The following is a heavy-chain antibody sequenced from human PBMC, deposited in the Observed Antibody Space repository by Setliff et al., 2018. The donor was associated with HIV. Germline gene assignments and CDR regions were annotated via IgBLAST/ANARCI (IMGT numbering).Heavy chain of an antibody. CDR2: ISGRGDNT. CDR3: AKDGEYYDSSGFSY. V-gene: IGHV3-23*01. D-gene: IGHD3-22*01. CDR1: GFSFRNYA. J-gene: IGHJ4*02. Sequence: GGSLRLSCTASGFSFRNYAMSWVRQAPGKGLEWVSAISGRGDNTYYADSVKGRFTISRDNSKDTMFLQTNSVRAEDTAVYYCAKDGEYYDSSGFSYWGQGTLVTVSS.